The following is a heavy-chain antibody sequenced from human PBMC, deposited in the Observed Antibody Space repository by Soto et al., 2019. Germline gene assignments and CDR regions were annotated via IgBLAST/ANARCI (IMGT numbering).Heavy chain of an antibody. Sequence: QVQLVESGGGVVQPGRSLRLSCAASGFTFSSYGMHWVRQAPGRGLEWVALISYDGSDKYYGDFVKGRFTISRDNSRNTLNLQMNSLRGEDTAVYYCAKELSPYSNYYYFDHWGQGTLVTVSS. J-gene: IGHJ4*02. V-gene: IGHV3-30*18. CDR1: GFTFSSYG. D-gene: IGHD4-4*01. CDR2: ISYDGSDK. CDR3: AKELSPYSNYYYFDH.